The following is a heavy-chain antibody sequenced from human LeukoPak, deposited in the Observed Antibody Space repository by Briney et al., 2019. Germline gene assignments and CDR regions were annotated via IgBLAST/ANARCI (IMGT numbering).Heavy chain of an antibody. Sequence: GGSLRLSCAASGLTVSNSYMSWLRQAPGKGLEWVGRIKSKTDGGATDYAAPVKGRFTISREDSKNTLYLQMSSLKIEDTAVYYCTTDRGIFRDWFDSWGHGTLVTVSS. V-gene: IGHV3-15*01. D-gene: IGHD2-15*01. CDR3: TTDRGIFRDWFDS. J-gene: IGHJ5*01. CDR2: IKSKTDGGAT. CDR1: GLTVSNSY.